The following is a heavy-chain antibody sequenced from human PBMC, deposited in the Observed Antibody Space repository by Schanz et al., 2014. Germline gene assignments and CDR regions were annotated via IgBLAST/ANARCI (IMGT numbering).Heavy chain of an antibody. V-gene: IGHV4-31*03. CDR1: GGSIDVSGYY. CDR2: IYHSGNT. CDR3: ARAVGCNSALEWFDP. J-gene: IGHJ5*02. D-gene: IGHD2-8*01. Sequence: QVQLQESGPRLVKPSQTLSLTCTVSGGSIDVSGYYWSWIRQQPGKALEWIGYIYHSGNTYFKPSLQSRLAMSVDTAKNQFSLSLSSAAAADTAVYYCARAVGCNSALEWFDPWGQGTLVTVSS.